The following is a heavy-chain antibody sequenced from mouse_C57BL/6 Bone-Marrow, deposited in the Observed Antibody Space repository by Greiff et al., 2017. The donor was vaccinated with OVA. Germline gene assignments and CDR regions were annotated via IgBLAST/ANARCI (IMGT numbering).Heavy chain of an antibody. CDR2: IYPGSGST. V-gene: IGHV1-55*01. CDR1: GYTFTSYW. CDR3: ARLFYDYEALAY. Sequence: VQLQQPGAELVKPGASVKMSCKASGYTFTSYWITWVKQRPGQGLEWIGDIYPGSGSTNYNEKFKSKATLTVDTSSSTAYMQHSSLTSEDSAVYYCARLFYDYEALAYWGQGTLVTVSA. J-gene: IGHJ3*01. D-gene: IGHD2-4*01.